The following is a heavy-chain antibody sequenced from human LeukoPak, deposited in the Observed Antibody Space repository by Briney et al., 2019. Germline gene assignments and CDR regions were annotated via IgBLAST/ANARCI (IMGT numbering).Heavy chain of an antibody. CDR2: ISGSGGST. Sequence: PGGSLRLSCAASGFTFSSYAMSWVRQAPGKGLEWVSAISGSGGSTYYADSVKGRFTISRDNSKNTLYLQMNSPRAEDTAVYYCAKDRSATVTRFYFDYWGQGTLVTVSS. CDR1: GFTFSSYA. CDR3: AKDRSATVTRFYFDY. J-gene: IGHJ4*02. V-gene: IGHV3-23*01. D-gene: IGHD4-17*01.